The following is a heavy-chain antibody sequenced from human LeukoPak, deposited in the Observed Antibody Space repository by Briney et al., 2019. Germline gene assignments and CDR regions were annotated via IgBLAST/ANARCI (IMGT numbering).Heavy chain of an antibody. D-gene: IGHD6-19*01. CDR2: IYHSGST. J-gene: IGHJ4*02. CDR3: ARVRGYTTVAGRGHFDY. V-gene: IGHV4-38-2*01. Sequence: SETLSFTCAVSGYSISSGYYWGWIRQPPGKGLEWIGSIYHSGSTYYNPSLKSRVTISVDTSKKQFSLKLSSVTAADTAVYYCARVRGYTTVAGRGHFDYWGQGTLVTVAS. CDR1: GYSISSGYY.